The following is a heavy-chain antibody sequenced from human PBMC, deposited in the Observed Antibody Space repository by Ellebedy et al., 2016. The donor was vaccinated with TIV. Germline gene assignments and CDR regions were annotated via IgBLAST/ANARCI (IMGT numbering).Heavy chain of an antibody. CDR2: IKEDGSEK. CDR3: ARGRLVYISGVLIGYYYGMDV. Sequence: GESLKISCATSGFTFSRYWMSWVRQAPGKGLEWVANIKEDGSEKYYVDSVKGRFTISRDNAKNALYLQMNSLRAEDTAVYYCARGRLVYISGVLIGYYYGMDVWGQGTTVTVSS. D-gene: IGHD3-3*01. CDR1: GFTFSRYW. V-gene: IGHV3-7*01. J-gene: IGHJ6*02.